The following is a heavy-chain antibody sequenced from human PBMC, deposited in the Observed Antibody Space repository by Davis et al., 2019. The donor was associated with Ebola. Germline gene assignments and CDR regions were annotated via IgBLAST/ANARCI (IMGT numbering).Heavy chain of an antibody. Sequence: GGSLRLSCAASGFTFSSYGMHWVRQAPGKGLEWVAVISYDGSNKYYADSVKGRFTISRDNSKNTLYLQMNSLRAEDTAVYYCAKEIVDTAMAFYYYGMDVWGQGTTVTISS. V-gene: IGHV3-33*05. CDR3: AKEIVDTAMAFYYYGMDV. CDR1: GFTFSSYG. CDR2: ISYDGSNK. D-gene: IGHD5-18*01. J-gene: IGHJ6*02.